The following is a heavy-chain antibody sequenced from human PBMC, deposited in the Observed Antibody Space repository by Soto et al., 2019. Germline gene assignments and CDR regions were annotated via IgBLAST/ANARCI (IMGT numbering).Heavy chain of an antibody. CDR2: ISSGSSYI. Sequence: EVQLVESGGGLVKPGGSLRLSCAASGFTFSSYTMNWVRQAPGKGLEWISSISSGSSYIYYAGSVKGRFTISSDNAKNSLFLQMNSLRADDTAVYYCARDILSGGAYPDSWGQGTKVTVSS. D-gene: IGHD3-10*01. CDR3: ARDILSGGAYPDS. CDR1: GFTFSSYT. V-gene: IGHV3-21*01. J-gene: IGHJ5*01.